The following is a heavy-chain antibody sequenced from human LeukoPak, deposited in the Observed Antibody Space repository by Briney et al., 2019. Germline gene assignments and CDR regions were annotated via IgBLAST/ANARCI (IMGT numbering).Heavy chain of an antibody. Sequence: ASVKVSCKVSGYTLTELSMHWVRQAPGKGLEWMGGFDPEDGETIYAQKFQGRVTMTEDTSTDTAYMELSSLRSEDTAVYYCARGVTTVTTRYYYYYMDVWGKGTTVTVSS. D-gene: IGHD4-11*01. J-gene: IGHJ6*03. CDR1: GYTLTELS. V-gene: IGHV1-24*01. CDR3: ARGVTTVTTRYYYYYMDV. CDR2: FDPEDGET.